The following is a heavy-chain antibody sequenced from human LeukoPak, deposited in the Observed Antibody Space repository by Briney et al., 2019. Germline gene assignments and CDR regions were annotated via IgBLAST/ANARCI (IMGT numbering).Heavy chain of an antibody. D-gene: IGHD3-3*01. CDR1: GFIFNNYW. V-gene: IGHV3-7*01. J-gene: IGHJ3*02. Sequence: GGSLRLSCAASGFIFNNYWMSWVRQAPGKGLEWLANIKEDGSRKYHVDSVKGRFTISRDNAKNSLYLRMNSLRAEDTAVYYCARGSTSTYYDFWTNAFDIWGQGTMVTVSS. CDR3: ARGSTSTYYDFWTNAFDI. CDR2: IKEDGSRK.